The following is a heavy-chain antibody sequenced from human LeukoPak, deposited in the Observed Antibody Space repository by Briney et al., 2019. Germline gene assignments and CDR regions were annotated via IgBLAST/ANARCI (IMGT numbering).Heavy chain of an antibody. CDR3: ARDRLLAAWLSAFYYYYGMDV. D-gene: IGHD3-22*01. V-gene: IGHV1-18*01. Sequence: ASVKVSCKASGYTFTSYGISWVRQAPGQGLGGMGWISANNGNTNYAQKLQGRVTMTTDTSTSTAYMELRSLRSDDTAVYYCARDRLLAAWLSAFYYYYGMDVWGQGTTVTVSS. J-gene: IGHJ6*02. CDR2: ISANNGNT. CDR1: GYTFTSYG.